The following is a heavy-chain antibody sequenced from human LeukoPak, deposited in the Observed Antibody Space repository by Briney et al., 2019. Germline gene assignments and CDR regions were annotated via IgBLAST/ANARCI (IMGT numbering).Heavy chain of an antibody. CDR1: GGSISSYY. V-gene: IGHV4-4*07. CDR2: IYTSGST. Sequence: SETLSLTCTVSGGSISSYYWSWIRQPAGKGLEWIRRIYTSGSTNYNPSLKSRVTMSVDTSKNQFSLKLSSVTAADTAVYYCARFPGGAEYRHYHYMDVWGTGTTVTVSS. CDR3: ARFPGGAEYRHYHYMDV. D-gene: IGHD1-14*01. J-gene: IGHJ6*03.